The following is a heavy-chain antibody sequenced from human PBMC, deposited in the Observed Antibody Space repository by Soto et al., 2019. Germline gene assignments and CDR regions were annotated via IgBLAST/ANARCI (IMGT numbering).Heavy chain of an antibody. Sequence: QVQLVQSGAEVKKPGASVKVSCKASGYTFTSYYMHWVRQAPGQGLEWMGIINPSGGSTSYAQKFQGRVTMTRDTSTSTVYMELSSLRSEDTAVYYCAMFTYDSSGSVGFQHWGQGTLVTVSS. D-gene: IGHD3-22*01. CDR1: GYTFTSYY. CDR2: INPSGGST. V-gene: IGHV1-46*01. CDR3: AMFTYDSSGSVGFQH. J-gene: IGHJ1*01.